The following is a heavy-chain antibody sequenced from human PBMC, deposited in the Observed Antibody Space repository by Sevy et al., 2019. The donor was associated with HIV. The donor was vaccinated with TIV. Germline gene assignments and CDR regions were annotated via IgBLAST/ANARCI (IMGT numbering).Heavy chain of an antibody. CDR3: ARVRYNYGSYYFDY. CDR1: GFTFSSYE. J-gene: IGHJ4*02. CDR2: ISTSGNTK. Sequence: GGSLRLSCEASGFTFSSYEMNWVRQAPGKGLEWISYISTSGNTKYYADSVKGRFTISRDDAKNSLYLQMNSLRAEDTAVYYCARVRYNYGSYYFDYWGQGTLVTVSS. V-gene: IGHV3-48*03. D-gene: IGHD5-18*01.